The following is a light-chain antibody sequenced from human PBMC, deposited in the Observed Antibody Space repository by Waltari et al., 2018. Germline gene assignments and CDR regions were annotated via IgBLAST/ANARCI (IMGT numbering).Light chain of an antibody. CDR2: QVS. J-gene: IGKJ3*01. CDR3: QQYYSTPFT. V-gene: IGKV2-30*01. Sequence: DVVLTQSPLSLPVTLGQPASISCRSSQSLVYSNGNTYLHWFQQRPGQSPRRLIYQVSNRDSGVPDRFSGSGSGTDFTLTISSLQAEDVAVYYCQQYYSTPFTFGPGTKVDIK. CDR1: QSLVYSNGNTY.